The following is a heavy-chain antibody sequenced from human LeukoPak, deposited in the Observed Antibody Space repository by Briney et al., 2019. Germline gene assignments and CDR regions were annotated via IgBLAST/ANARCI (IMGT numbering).Heavy chain of an antibody. D-gene: IGHD3-10*01. V-gene: IGHV4-59*01. J-gene: IGHJ4*02. CDR1: GGSISSYY. CDR2: IYYSGST. CDR3: ASYGSGSYYMGFDY. Sequence: ASETLSLTCTVSGGSISSYYWSWIRQPPGKGLEWIGYIYYSGSTNYNPSLKNRVTISVDTSKNQFSLKLSSVTAADTAVYYCASYGSGSYYMGFDYWGQGTLVTVSS.